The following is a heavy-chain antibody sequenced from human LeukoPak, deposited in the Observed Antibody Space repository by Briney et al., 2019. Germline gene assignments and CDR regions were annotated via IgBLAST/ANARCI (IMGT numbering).Heavy chain of an antibody. CDR2: ISAYNGNT. CDR3: ATGQDSSSLGDY. Sequence: GASVTVSCKASGSTFTSYGISRERHAPGPGLEWMGWISAYNGNTNYAQKLQGRVTMTTDTSTSTAYMELRSLRSDDTAVYYCATGQDSSSLGDYWGQGTLVTVSS. D-gene: IGHD6-6*01. J-gene: IGHJ4*02. CDR1: GSTFTSYG. V-gene: IGHV1-18*01.